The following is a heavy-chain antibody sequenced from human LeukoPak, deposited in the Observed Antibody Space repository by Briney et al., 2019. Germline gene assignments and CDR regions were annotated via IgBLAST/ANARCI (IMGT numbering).Heavy chain of an antibody. CDR3: ARVRYYYGSGSYRGPYYYYYMDV. CDR1: GGSFSGYY. V-gene: IGHV4-34*01. CDR2: INHSGST. Sequence: PSETLSLTCAVYGGSFSGYYWSWIRQPPGKGLEWIGEINHSGSTNYNPSLKSRVTISVDTSKNQFSLKLSSVTAADTAVYYCARVRYYYGSGSYRGPYYYYYMDVWGKGTTVTVSS. J-gene: IGHJ6*03. D-gene: IGHD3-10*01.